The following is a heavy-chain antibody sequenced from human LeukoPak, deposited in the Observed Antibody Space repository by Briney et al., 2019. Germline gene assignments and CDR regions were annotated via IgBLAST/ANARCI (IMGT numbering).Heavy chain of an antibody. Sequence: SETLSLTCTVSGGSINSYYWSWIRQPPGKGLEWIGYIYYSGSTNYNPSLKSRVTTSEDTSQNQFSLKLTSVTAADTAVYYCARARCGTCVFDYWGQGTLVTVSS. D-gene: IGHD2-15*01. V-gene: IGHV4-59*01. CDR1: GGSINSYY. J-gene: IGHJ4*02. CDR2: IYYSGST. CDR3: ARARCGTCVFDY.